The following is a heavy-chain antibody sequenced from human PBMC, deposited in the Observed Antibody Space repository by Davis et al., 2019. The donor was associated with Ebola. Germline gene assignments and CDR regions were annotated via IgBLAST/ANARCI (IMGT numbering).Heavy chain of an antibody. CDR3: ARGDFYYGVDV. CDR1: GFSVSTKY. Sequence: GGSLRLSCPASGFSVSTKYMNWVRQAPGKGLQWVSIIYTRGTTYYADSLKSRFTISRDDSKNTLYLQMNSLRAEDTAVYYCARGDFYYGVDVWGQGTTVTVSS. V-gene: IGHV3-53*01. J-gene: IGHJ6*02. CDR2: IYTRGTT.